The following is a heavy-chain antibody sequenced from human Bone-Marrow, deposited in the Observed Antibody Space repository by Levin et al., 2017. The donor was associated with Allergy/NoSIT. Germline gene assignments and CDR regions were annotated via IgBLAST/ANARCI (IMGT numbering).Heavy chain of an antibody. CDR2: IYSGGST. CDR1: GFTVSSNY. CDR3: ARGWFGELLSH. J-gene: IGHJ4*02. V-gene: IGHV3-53*01. Sequence: SCAASGFTVSSNYMSWVRQAPGKGPEWVSVIYSGGSTYYADPVKGRFTISRDNSKNTLYLQMNSLRGEDTAVYYCARGWFGELLSHWGQGTLVTVSS. D-gene: IGHD3-10*01.